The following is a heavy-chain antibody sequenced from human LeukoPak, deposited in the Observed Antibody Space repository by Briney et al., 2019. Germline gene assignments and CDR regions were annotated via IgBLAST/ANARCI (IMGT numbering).Heavy chain of an antibody. Sequence: GRSLRLSCAASGFTFSSYAMHWVRQAPGKGLEWVAVISYDGSNKYYADSVKGRFTISRDNSKNTLYLQMNSLRAEDTAVYYCARDSITTFGVAPPHYYGMDVWGQGTTVTVSS. D-gene: IGHD3-3*01. CDR1: GFTFSSYA. CDR3: ARDSITTFGVAPPHYYGMDV. J-gene: IGHJ6*02. V-gene: IGHV3-30-3*01. CDR2: ISYDGSNK.